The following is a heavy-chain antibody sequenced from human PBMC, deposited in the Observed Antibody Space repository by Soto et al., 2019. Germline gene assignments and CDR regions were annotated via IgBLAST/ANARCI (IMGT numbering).Heavy chain of an antibody. Sequence: EMQLVESGGVVVQPGGSLRLSCAASGFTFDDYTMHWVRQVPGKGLDWVSTISWDGGTTYYADSVKGRFTISRDNCKSSLYLQMNGRRTEDSAFYYCAYGGDYWYFDLWGRGSLATVAS. CDR1: GFTFDDYT. D-gene: IGHD3-10*01. J-gene: IGHJ2*01. CDR3: AYGGDYWYFDL. V-gene: IGHV3-43*01. CDR2: ISWDGGTT.